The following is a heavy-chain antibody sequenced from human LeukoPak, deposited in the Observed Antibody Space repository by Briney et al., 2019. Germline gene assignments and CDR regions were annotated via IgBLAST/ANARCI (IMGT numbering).Heavy chain of an antibody. CDR1: GGSFSGYY. D-gene: IGHD6-13*01. V-gene: IGHV4-34*01. Sequence: PSETLSLTCAVYGGSFSGYYWSWIRQAPGKGLEWIGEINHSGSTNYNPSLKSRVTISVDTSKNQFSLKLSSVTAADTAVYYCARGVAAAGTSAFDIWGQGTMVTVSS. J-gene: IGHJ3*02. CDR2: INHSGST. CDR3: ARGVAAAGTSAFDI.